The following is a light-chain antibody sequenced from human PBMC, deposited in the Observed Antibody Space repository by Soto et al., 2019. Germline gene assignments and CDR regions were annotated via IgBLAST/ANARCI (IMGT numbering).Light chain of an antibody. V-gene: IGKV3-15*01. CDR1: QSVSIN. J-gene: IGKJ1*01. CDR2: GAF. Sequence: ELLMTQSPATLSGAPGERTTLSCRASQSVSINLAWYQQKPGKAPSLLIYGAFTRATGIPARFSGTGSGTEFTLTISSLQSEDFALYYCQQYNDWTLTFGQGTKVDIK. CDR3: QQYNDWTLT.